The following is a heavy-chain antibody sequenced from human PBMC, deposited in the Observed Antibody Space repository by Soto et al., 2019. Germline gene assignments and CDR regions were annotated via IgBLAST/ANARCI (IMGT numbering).Heavy chain of an antibody. CDR3: AREGGYDYVMSSGWQRSYNWFDP. D-gene: IGHD5-12*01. J-gene: IGHJ5*02. CDR1: GGSISSSSYY. V-gene: IGHV4-39*07. Sequence: SETLSLTCTVSGGSISSSSYYWGWIRQPPGKGLEWIGEINHSGSTNYNPSLKSRVTISVDTSKNQFSLKLSSVTAADTAVYYCAREGGYDYVMSSGWQRSYNWFDPWGQGTLVTVSS. CDR2: INHSGST.